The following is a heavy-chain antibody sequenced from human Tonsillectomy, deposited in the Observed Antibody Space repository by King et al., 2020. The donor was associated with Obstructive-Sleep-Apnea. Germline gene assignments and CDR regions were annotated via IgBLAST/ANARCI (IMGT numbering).Heavy chain of an antibody. CDR2: IWYDGSNK. V-gene: IGHV3-33*06. CDR3: AKDTEIYCSGGSCLTDY. J-gene: IGHJ4*02. CDR1: GFTFSSYG. D-gene: IGHD2-15*01. Sequence: VQLVESGGGVVQPGRSLRLSCAASGFTFSSYGMHWVRQAPGKGLEGVAVIWYDGSNKYYADSVKGRFTISRDNSKNTLYLQRNSLRAEDTAVYYCAKDTEIYCSGGSCLTDYWGQGTLVTVSS.